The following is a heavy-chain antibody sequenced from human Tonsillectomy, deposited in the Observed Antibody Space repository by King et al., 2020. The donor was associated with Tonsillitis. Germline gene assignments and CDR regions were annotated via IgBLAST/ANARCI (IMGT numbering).Heavy chain of an antibody. D-gene: IGHD3-9*01. CDR2: IIPILDIA. V-gene: IGHV1-69*04. Sequence: QLVQSGAEVKKPGSSVKVSCKASGGTFSNYAITWVRQAPGQGLEWMGRIIPILDIANYAQKFQGRVTITADKSTGTAYMELSSLRSEETAVFYCARDAALRYFDWPMYNWFDPWGQGTLVTVSS. CDR3: ARDAALRYFDWPMYNWFDP. CDR1: GGTFSNYA. J-gene: IGHJ5*02.